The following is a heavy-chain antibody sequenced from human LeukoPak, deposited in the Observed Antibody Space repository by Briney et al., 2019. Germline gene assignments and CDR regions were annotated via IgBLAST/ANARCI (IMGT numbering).Heavy chain of an antibody. D-gene: IGHD2-2*01. Sequence: SQTLSLTCTVSGASISSGTYYWSWIRQPPGKGLEWIGYINYSGSSNYNPSLKSQVTISVDTSKNQFSLKLSSVTAADTAVYYCARWGGYCTSTTCLRWLDPWGQGTLVTISS. CDR3: ARWGGYCTSTTCLRWLDP. CDR1: GASISSGTYY. CDR2: INYSGSS. V-gene: IGHV4-61*01. J-gene: IGHJ5*02.